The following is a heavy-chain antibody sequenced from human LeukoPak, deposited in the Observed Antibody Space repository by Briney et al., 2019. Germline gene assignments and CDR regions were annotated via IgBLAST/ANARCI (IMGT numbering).Heavy chain of an antibody. CDR1: AFTFSSYT. CDR2: ISSSSRYI. V-gene: IGHV3-21*01. Sequence: GGSLRLSCAASAFTFSSYTMNWVRQAPGKGLEWVSYISSSSRYIYYADSVKGRFTISRDNAKNSLYLQMNSLRAEDTAEYYCARGLDYDSSGYSPSYYYSGMDVWGQGTTVTVSS. D-gene: IGHD3-22*01. CDR3: ARGLDYDSSGYSPSYYYSGMDV. J-gene: IGHJ6*02.